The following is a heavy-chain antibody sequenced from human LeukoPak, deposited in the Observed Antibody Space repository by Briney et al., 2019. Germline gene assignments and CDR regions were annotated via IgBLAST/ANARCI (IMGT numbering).Heavy chain of an antibody. CDR3: ASSPPKPYYDILTGEDSYFDY. D-gene: IGHD3-9*01. J-gene: IGHJ4*02. V-gene: IGHV1-46*01. Sequence: ASVNVSCKASGYTFTSYYMHWVRQAPGQGLEWMGIINPSGGSTSYAQKFQGRVTMTRDTSTSTVYMELSSLRSEDTAVYYCASSPPKPYYDILTGEDSYFDYWGQGTLVTVSS. CDR1: GYTFTSYY. CDR2: INPSGGST.